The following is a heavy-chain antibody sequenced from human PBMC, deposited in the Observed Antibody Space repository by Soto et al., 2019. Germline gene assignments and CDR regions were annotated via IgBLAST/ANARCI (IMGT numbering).Heavy chain of an antibody. CDR2: IYWDDDK. J-gene: IGHJ5*02. D-gene: IGHD3-10*01. CDR1: GFSLTTRGVG. Sequence: QITLKESGPTLVKPTQTLTLTCTFSGFSLTTRGVGVGWIRQPPGKALECLALIYWDDDKRYSPSLQCRLSSYKDTSKERGVPTMVHVGPGDTATYSCAHIPSYYKHDWFDPWGQGTLVSVAS. V-gene: IGHV2-5*02. CDR3: AHIPSYYKHDWFDP.